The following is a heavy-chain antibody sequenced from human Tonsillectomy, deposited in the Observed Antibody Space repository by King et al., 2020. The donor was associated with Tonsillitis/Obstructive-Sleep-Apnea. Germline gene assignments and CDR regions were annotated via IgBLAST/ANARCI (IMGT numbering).Heavy chain of an antibody. CDR2: INSDGSST. CDR3: ARRATYDFWSSYPLDFDY. CDR1: GFTFSSYW. V-gene: IGHV3-74*01. D-gene: IGHD3-3*01. J-gene: IGHJ4*02. Sequence: VQLVESGGGLVQPGGSLRLSCAASGFTFSSYWMHWVRHAPGKGLVWVSRINSDGSSTTYADSVKGRFTISRDNAKNTLYLQMNSLRAEDTAVYYCARRATYDFWSSYPLDFDYWGQGTLVTVSS.